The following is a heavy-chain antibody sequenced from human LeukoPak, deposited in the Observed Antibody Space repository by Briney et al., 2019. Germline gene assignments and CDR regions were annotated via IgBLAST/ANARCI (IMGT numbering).Heavy chain of an antibody. CDR1: GYTFTSYG. Sequence: ASVKVSCKASGYTFTSYGISWVRQAPGQGLEWMGWISAYNGNTNYAQKLQGRVTMTTDTSTSTAYMELRSLRSDDTAVYYCARNGGTYYYGSGRDPRFDPWGPGTLVTVSS. J-gene: IGHJ5*02. CDR3: ARNGGTYYYGSGRDPRFDP. D-gene: IGHD3-10*01. CDR2: ISAYNGNT. V-gene: IGHV1-18*04.